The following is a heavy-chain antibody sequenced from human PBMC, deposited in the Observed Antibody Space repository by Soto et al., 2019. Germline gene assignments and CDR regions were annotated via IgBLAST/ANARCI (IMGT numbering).Heavy chain of an antibody. D-gene: IGHD6-13*01. J-gene: IGHJ6*03. CDR1: GFTVSSNY. CDR3: ARVTAAGTWAYFMDV. Sequence: GGSLRLSCAASGFTVSSNYMSWVRQAPGKGLEWVSVIYSGGSTYYADSVKGRFTISRHNSKNTLYLQMNSLRAEDTAVYYCARVTAAGTWAYFMDVWGKGTTVTVSS. V-gene: IGHV3-53*04. CDR2: IYSGGST.